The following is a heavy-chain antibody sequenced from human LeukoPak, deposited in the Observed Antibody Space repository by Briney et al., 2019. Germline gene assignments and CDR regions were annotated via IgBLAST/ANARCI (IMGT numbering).Heavy chain of an antibody. Sequence: PSETLSLTCAVYGGSFSGYYWSWIRQPPGKGLEWIGEINHSGSTNYNPSLKSRVTISVDTSKNQFSLKLSSVTAADTAVYYCARGAGSTSFPWGQGTLVTVSS. D-gene: IGHD2-2*01. CDR3: ARGAGSTSFP. J-gene: IGHJ4*02. V-gene: IGHV4-34*01. CDR1: GGSFSGYY. CDR2: INHSGST.